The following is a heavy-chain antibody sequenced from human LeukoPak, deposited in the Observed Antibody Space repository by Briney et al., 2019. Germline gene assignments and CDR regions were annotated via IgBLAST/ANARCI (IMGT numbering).Heavy chain of an antibody. CDR3: AREGRSTSVWCSGGSCYDFDY. D-gene: IGHD2-15*01. CDR2: ISNTKNEM. CDR1: GFTFSTYN. Sequence: GGSLRLSCAASGFTFSTYNMNWVRQPPGKGLEWVSSISNTKNEMYYADSVKGRFTISRNNAKNSLYLQMNSLRADDTAVYYCAREGRSTSVWCSGGSCYDFDYWGQGVLVTVSS. V-gene: IGHV3-21*01. J-gene: IGHJ4*02.